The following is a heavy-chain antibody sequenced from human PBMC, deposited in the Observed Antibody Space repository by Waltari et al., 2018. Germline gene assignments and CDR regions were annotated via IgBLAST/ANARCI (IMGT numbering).Heavy chain of an antibody. D-gene: IGHD2-2*03. CDR2: IYHEGTT. V-gene: IGHV4-38-2*01. Sequence: QVQLQESGPGLLRASETLSLTCDVSNYAINSGFYWGWVRQPPGKGLEWIATIYHEGTTFYNPSLKSRVTTSMDTSKNQFSLTLRSVTAADTAVYYCTRQVLGYCTSAACRRLESWGQGILVTVSS. J-gene: IGHJ4*02. CDR1: NYAINSGFY. CDR3: TRQVLGYCTSAACRRLES.